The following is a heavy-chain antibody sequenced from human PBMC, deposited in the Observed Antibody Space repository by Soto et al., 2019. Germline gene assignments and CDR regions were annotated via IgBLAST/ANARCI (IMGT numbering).Heavy chain of an antibody. CDR3: VRRHVSATGIYWFDP. Sequence: ASVKVSCKASGYTYTSYVIHWVRQAPGERLEWMGGINAANGATKYSPKGQGRVTITRDTSASTAYMELSSLRSEDTAVYYCVRRHVSATGIYWFDPWGQGTLVTVSS. D-gene: IGHD6-13*01. CDR1: GYTYTSYV. CDR2: INAANGAT. V-gene: IGHV1-3*01. J-gene: IGHJ5*02.